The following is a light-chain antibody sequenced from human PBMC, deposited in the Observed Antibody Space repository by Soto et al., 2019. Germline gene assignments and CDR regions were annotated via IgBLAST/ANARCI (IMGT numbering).Light chain of an antibody. CDR1: SSDVGGYNY. V-gene: IGLV2-14*01. CDR3: SSYTSSSTPV. J-gene: IGLJ2*01. Sequence: QSALTQPASVSGSPGQSITISCIGTSSDVGGYNYVSWYQQHPGKAPKLMIYEVSNRPSGVSNRFSGSKSGNTASLTISGLQAEDEADYYCSSYTSSSTPVFGGGTKLTAL. CDR2: EVS.